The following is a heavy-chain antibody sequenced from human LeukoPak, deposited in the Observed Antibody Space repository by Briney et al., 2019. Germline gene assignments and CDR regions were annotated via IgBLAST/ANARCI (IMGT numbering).Heavy chain of an antibody. CDR1: GFTFSDYY. V-gene: IGHV3-11*01. J-gene: IGHJ4*02. CDR3: ARAPPYSSGWYSF. D-gene: IGHD6-19*01. Sequence: GGSLRLSCAASGFTFSDYYMSWIRQAPGKGLEWVSYISSSGSTIYYADSVKGRFTISRDSAKNSLYLQMNSLRAEDTAVYYCARAPPYSSGWYSFWGQGTLVTVSS. CDR2: ISSSGSTI.